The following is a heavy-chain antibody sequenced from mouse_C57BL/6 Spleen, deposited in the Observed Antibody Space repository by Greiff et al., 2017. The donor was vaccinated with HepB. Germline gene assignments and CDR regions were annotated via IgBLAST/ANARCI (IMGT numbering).Heavy chain of an antibody. V-gene: IGHV1-59*01. CDR3: ARGGGNYFDY. CDR2: IDPSDSYT. J-gene: IGHJ2*01. D-gene: IGHD2-14*01. CDR1: GYTFTSYW. Sequence: VKLQQPGAELVRPGPSVKLSCKASGYTFTSYWMHWVKQRPGQGLEWIGVIDPSDSYTNYNQKFKGKATLTVDTSSSTAYMQLSSLTSEDSAVYYCARGGGNYFDYWGQGTTLTVSS.